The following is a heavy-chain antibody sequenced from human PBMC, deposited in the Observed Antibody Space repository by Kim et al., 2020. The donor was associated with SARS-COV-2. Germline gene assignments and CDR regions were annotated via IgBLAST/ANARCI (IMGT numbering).Heavy chain of an antibody. CDR3: ARDGVGLYCSSTSCYGEFYFDY. J-gene: IGHJ4*02. D-gene: IGHD2-2*01. Sequence: GGSLRLSCAASGFTFSSYGMHWVRQAPGKGLEWVAVIWYDGSNKYYADSVKGRFTISRDNSKNTLYLQMNSLRAEDTAVYYCARDGVGLYCSSTSCYGEFYFDYWDQGTLVTVSS. CDR1: GFTFSSYG. V-gene: IGHV3-33*01. CDR2: IWYDGSNK.